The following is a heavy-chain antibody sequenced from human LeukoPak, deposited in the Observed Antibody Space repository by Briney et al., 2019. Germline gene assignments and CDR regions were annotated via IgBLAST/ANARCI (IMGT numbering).Heavy chain of an antibody. J-gene: IGHJ4*02. CDR3: TTYYDILSGYSYFDY. D-gene: IGHD3-9*01. CDR2: IYDSGST. CDR1: GGSISSCGYY. Sequence: SQTLSLTCTVSGGSISSCGYYWSWIRQHPGQGLVWIGYIYDSGSTYYNPSLKSRVTISVDTSKNQFSLKQSSVADAAAALYYCTTYYDILSGYSYFDYWGQGTLVTVSS. V-gene: IGHV4-31*03.